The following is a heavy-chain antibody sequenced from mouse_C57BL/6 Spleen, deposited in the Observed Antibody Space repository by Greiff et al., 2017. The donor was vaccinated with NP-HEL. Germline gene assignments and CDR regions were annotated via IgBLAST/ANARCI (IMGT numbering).Heavy chain of an antibody. CDR2: ISGGGGNT. D-gene: IGHD1-1*01. V-gene: IGHV5-9*01. J-gene: IGHJ3*01. Sequence: EVMLVESGGGLVKPGGSLKLSCAASGFTFSSYTMSWVRQTPEKRLEWVATISGGGGNTYYPDSVKGRFTISRDNAKNTLYLQMSRLRSEDTALYYCARQMNYGSSYVFAYWGQGTLVTVSA. CDR3: ARQMNYGSSYVFAY. CDR1: GFTFSSYT.